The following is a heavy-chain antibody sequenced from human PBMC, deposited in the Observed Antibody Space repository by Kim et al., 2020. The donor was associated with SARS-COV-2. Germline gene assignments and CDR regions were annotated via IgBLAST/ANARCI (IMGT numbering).Heavy chain of an antibody. CDR3: ARDPVIAVAGTGGWFDP. D-gene: IGHD6-19*01. Sequence: ASVKVSCKASGYTFTSYGISWVRQAPGQGLEWMGWISAYNGNTNYAQKLQGRVTMTTDTSTSTAYMELRSLRSDDTAVYYCARDPVIAVAGTGGWFDPWGQGTLVTVSS. CDR2: ISAYNGNT. CDR1: GYTFTSYG. V-gene: IGHV1-18*04. J-gene: IGHJ5*02.